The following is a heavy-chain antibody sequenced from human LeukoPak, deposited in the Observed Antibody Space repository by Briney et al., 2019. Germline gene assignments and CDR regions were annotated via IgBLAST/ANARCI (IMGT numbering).Heavy chain of an antibody. CDR3: ARGRDYYGSGSHYGFDP. Sequence: SETLSLTCTVSGGSISPNYWSWIRQPPGQGLEWIGYIFHRGSTKYNPSLKSRVAISLDTSKSQFSLKLSSVTAADTTVYYCARGRDYYGSGSHYGFDPWGQGTLVTVSS. CDR1: GGSISPNY. CDR2: IFHRGST. D-gene: IGHD3-10*01. V-gene: IGHV4-59*08. J-gene: IGHJ5*02.